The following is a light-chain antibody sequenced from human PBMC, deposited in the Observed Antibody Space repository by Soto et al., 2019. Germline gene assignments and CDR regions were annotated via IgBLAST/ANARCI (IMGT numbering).Light chain of an antibody. CDR2: DAS. Sequence: DIQMTQSPSTLSASVGDRVTITCRASQSISSWLAWYQQKPGKAPKLLIYDASSLESGVPPRFSGSGSGTEFTLTISSLQPDDFATYYCQQYNSYSKTFGQGTKV. CDR3: QQYNSYSKT. CDR1: QSISSW. J-gene: IGKJ1*01. V-gene: IGKV1-5*01.